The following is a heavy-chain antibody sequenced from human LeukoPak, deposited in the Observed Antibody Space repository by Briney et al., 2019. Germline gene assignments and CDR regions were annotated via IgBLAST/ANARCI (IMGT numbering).Heavy chain of an antibody. D-gene: IGHD2-15*01. V-gene: IGHV3-23*01. Sequence: GGSLRLSCAASGFTFSSYGMSWVRQAPGKGLEWVSAISCSGGSKYYADSVKGRFTISRDNSKNTLYLQMNSLRDEDTAVYYCPKDRGYCSGGSCYSGYYYYYMDVWGKGTTVTVSS. J-gene: IGHJ6*03. CDR3: PKDRGYCSGGSCYSGYYYYYMDV. CDR1: GFTFSSYG. CDR2: ISCSGGSK.